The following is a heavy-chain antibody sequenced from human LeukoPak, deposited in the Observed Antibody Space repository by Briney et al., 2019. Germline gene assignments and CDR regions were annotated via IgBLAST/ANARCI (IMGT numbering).Heavy chain of an antibody. V-gene: IGHV6-1*01. J-gene: IGHJ5*02. D-gene: IGHD3-9*01. Sequence: SQTLSLTCAISGDSVSSNSAAWNWIRQSPSRGLEWLGRTYYRSKWYNDYAVSVKSRITINPDTSKNQFSLQLSSVTAADTAVYYCARRIDILTGFGGEVWFDPWGQGTLVTVSS. CDR3: ARRIDILTGFGGEVWFDP. CDR2: TYYRSKWYN. CDR1: GDSVSSNSAA.